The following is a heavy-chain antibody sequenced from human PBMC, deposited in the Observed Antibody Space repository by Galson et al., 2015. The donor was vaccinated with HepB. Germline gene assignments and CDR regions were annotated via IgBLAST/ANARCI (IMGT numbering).Heavy chain of an antibody. CDR1: GYTFTRYG. CDR2: ISAYNGNT. Sequence: SVKVSCKASGYTFTRYGTSWVRQAPGQGLEWMGWISAYNGNTNYAQKLQGRVTMTTDTSTSTAYMELRSLRSDDTAVYYCARDLIASSSSYYYHYMDVWGKGTTVTVSS. V-gene: IGHV1-18*01. CDR3: ARDLIASSSSYYYHYMDV. D-gene: IGHD6-6*01. J-gene: IGHJ6*03.